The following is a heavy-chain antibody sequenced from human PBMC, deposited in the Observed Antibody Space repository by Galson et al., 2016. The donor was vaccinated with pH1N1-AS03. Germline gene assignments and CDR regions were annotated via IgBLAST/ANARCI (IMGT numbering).Heavy chain of an antibody. CDR1: GASISSFSYY. V-gene: IGHV4-39*07. J-gene: IGHJ3*02. CDR3: ARHRGFDKNDAFDM. CDR2: IYYTAST. Sequence: ETLSLTCTVSGASISSFSYYWGWIRQPPGQGLEWIGSIYYTASTYYNPSLKSRVTMSVDTSNNQFSLRVSSVTAADTAVYYCARHRGFDKNDAFDMWGQGTMVIVSS. D-gene: IGHD3-10*01.